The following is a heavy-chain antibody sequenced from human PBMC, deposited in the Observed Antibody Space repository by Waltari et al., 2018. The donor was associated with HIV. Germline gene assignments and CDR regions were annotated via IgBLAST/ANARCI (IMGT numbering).Heavy chain of an antibody. Sequence: QVQLQQWGAGLLKPSETLSLTCAVYGGSFSGYYWSWIRQPPGKGLEWIGEIKQSGSTNYNPARKRRVTISVDTSKNQFSRKLSSVTAADTAVYYCARGDGAPNWFDPWGQGTLVTVSS. J-gene: IGHJ5*02. V-gene: IGHV4-34*01. CDR2: IKQSGST. CDR3: ARGDGAPNWFDP. CDR1: GGSFSGYY. D-gene: IGHD4-17*01.